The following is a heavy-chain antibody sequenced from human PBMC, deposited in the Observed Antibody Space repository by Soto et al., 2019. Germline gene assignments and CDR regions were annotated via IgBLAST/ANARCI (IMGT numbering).Heavy chain of an antibody. CDR3: ARDVNPLLRFLDSYYFDY. CDR2: ISSSSSTI. Sequence: GGSLRLSCAASGFTFSSYSMNWVRQAPGKGLEWVSYISSSSSTIYYADSVKGRFTISGDNAKNSLYLQMNSLRDEDTAVYYCARDVNPLLRFLDSYYFDYWGQGTLVTVSS. J-gene: IGHJ4*02. V-gene: IGHV3-48*02. D-gene: IGHD3-3*01. CDR1: GFTFSSYS.